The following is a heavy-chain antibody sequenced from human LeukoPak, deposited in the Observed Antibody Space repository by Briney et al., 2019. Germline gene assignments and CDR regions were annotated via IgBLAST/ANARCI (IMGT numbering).Heavy chain of an antibody. V-gene: IGHV3-11*01. J-gene: IGHJ4*02. CDR3: AREPYYDSSGYCLDY. CDR2: ISSSGSII. CDR1: GFIFSDYY. D-gene: IGHD3-22*01. Sequence: PGGSLRLSCAASGFIFSDYYMSWIRQAPGKGLEWVPYISSSGSIIYYADSVKGRFTISRDNAKNSLYLQMNSLRVEDTAVYYCAREPYYDSSGYCLDYWGQGTLVTVSS.